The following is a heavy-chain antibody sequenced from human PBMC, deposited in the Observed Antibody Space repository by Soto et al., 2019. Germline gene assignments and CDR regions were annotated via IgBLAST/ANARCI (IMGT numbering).Heavy chain of an antibody. D-gene: IGHD4-17*01. CDR1: GYTFSNYY. J-gene: IGHJ6*02. Sequence: QVHLVQSGAEVKKPGASVTFPCKASGYTFSNYYMHWVRQAPGQGLEWVGIINPSGGGTTYAQNFQGRVHMTRDTSTSTVYMELNSLRSEDTAVYYRARGPKLTDFRDRGYYGMDVWGHGTTVTVSS. CDR2: INPSGGGT. V-gene: IGHV1-46*01. CDR3: ARGPKLTDFRDRGYYGMDV.